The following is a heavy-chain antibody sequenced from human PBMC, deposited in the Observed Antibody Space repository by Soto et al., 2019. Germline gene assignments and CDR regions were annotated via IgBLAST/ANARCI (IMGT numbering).Heavy chain of an antibody. CDR3: ANGGYCSSTGCYVPYYYFLDV. CDR1: GGSISSYY. V-gene: IGHV4-59*01. D-gene: IGHD2-2*01. J-gene: IGHJ6*03. CDR2: IVYSGST. Sequence: SETLSLTCTVSGGSISSYYWSWIRQPPGKGLEWIGYIVYSGSTNYNPSLKSRVTISVAPSKNQFSLKLSSVTAADTAVYYCANGGYCSSTGCYVPYYYFLDVWGKGTKVTVSS.